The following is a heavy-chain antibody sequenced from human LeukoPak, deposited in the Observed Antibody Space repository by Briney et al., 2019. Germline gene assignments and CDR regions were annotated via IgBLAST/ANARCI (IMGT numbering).Heavy chain of an antibody. CDR3: ASGIAAAGKVDY. V-gene: IGHV1-24*01. CDR2: FDPEDGET. CDR1: GYTLTELS. J-gene: IGHJ4*02. Sequence: ASVKVSCKVSGYTLTELSMHWVRQAPGKGLEWMGGFDPEDGETIYAQKFQGRVTMTEDTSTDTAYMELSSLRSEDTAVYYCASGIAAAGKVDYWGQGTLVTVSS. D-gene: IGHD6-13*01.